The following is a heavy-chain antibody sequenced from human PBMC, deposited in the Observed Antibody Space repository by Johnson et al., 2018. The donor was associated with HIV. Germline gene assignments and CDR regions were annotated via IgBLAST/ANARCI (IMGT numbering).Heavy chain of an antibody. D-gene: IGHD1-7*01. CDR1: GFLSRSYC. Sequence: QVQLVESGGGLVQPGRSRTLSCAPSGFLSRSYCLHRVRQAPGKGLEWVAFIRYAGRNIYYADSVKSRFTISRDNSKNTLYLQMNSLRAEDTAVYYCAKWGTITGTTGVFDIWGQGTMVTVSS. J-gene: IGHJ3*02. CDR2: IRYAGRNI. V-gene: IGHV3-30*02. CDR3: AKWGTITGTTGVFDI.